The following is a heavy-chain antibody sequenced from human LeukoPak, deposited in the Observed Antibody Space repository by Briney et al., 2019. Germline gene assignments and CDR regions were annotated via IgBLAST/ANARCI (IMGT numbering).Heavy chain of an antibody. J-gene: IGHJ4*02. V-gene: IGHV4-59*01. CDR1: GGSISSYY. CDR2: IYYSGST. Sequence: SETLSLTCTVSGGSISSYYWGWIRQPPGKGLEWIGYIYYSGSTNYNPSLKSRVTISVDASKNQFSLKLSSVTAADTAVYYCARGGSYYGYFDYWGQGTLVTFSS. CDR3: ARGGSYYGYFDY. D-gene: IGHD1-26*01.